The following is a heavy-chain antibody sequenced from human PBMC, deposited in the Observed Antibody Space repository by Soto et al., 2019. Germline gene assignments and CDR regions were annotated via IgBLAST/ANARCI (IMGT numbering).Heavy chain of an antibody. CDR3: NRRRDWTAVDPLDY. CDR1: GFAFSDSA. CDR2: VRGKRGNDGK. V-gene: IGHV3-73*02. Sequence: EVQLVESGGGLVQPGGSLKLSCAASGFAFSDSAMHWVRQASGKGLEWIGRVRGKRGNDGKAYAASVKGRFTISRDDSKTTTYLQMNSLKIEYTAVYYCNRRRDWTAVDPLDYRGQGTLLNVSS. J-gene: IGHJ4*02. D-gene: IGHD5-18*01.